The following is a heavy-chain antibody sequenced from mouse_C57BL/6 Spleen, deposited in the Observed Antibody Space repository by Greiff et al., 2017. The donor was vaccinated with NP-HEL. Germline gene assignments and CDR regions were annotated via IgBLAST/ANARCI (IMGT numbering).Heavy chain of an antibody. V-gene: IGHV1-81*01. CDR1: GYTFTSYG. CDR3: AIIYYDYENAMDY. D-gene: IGHD2-4*01. Sequence: QVQLKESGAELARPGASVKLSCKASGYTFTSYGISWVKQRTGQGLEWIGEIYPRSGNTYYNEKFKGKATLTADKSSSTAYMELRSLTSEDSAVYFCAIIYYDYENAMDYWGQGTSVTVSS. J-gene: IGHJ4*01. CDR2: IYPRSGNT.